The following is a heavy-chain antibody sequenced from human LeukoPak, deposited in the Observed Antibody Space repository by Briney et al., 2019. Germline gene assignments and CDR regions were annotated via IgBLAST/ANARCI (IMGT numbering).Heavy chain of an antibody. J-gene: IGHJ4*02. CDR2: FDPEDGET. CDR3: ATISYGDSTYYFDY. V-gene: IGHV1-24*01. D-gene: IGHD4-17*01. Sequence: ASVKVSCKASGYTFTSYYMHWVRQAPGKGLEWMGGFDPEDGETIYAQKFQGRVTMTKDTSTDTAYMELSSLRSEDTAVYYCATISYGDSTYYFDYWGQGTLVTVSS. CDR1: GYTFTSYY.